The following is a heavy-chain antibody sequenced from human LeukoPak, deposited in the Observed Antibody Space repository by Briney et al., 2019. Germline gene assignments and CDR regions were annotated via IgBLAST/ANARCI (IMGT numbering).Heavy chain of an antibody. CDR2: IYPGDSDT. J-gene: IGHJ4*02. CDR3: ARRASSKEYYFDY. V-gene: IGHV5-51*01. CDR1: GYSFTSYW. Sequence: GGSLKISCKGSGYSFTSYWIGWVRQLPGKGLEWMGIIYPGDSDTRYSPSFQGQVTISADKSISTAYLQWSSLKASDTAMYYCARRASSKEYYFDYWGQGTLVTVSS. D-gene: IGHD6-13*01.